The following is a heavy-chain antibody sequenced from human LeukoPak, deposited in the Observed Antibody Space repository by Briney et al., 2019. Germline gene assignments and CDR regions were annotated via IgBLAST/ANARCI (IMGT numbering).Heavy chain of an antibody. J-gene: IGHJ4*02. D-gene: IGHD6-13*01. CDR1: GFTFSSYW. CDR2: ISSGGTPI. Sequence: PGGSLRLSCAASGFTFSSYWMHWVRQAPGKGLVWVSYISSGGTPIYYADSVKGRFTISRDNAKNSLYLQMSSLRAEDTAIYYRARAYYSTWYFDYWGQGALVTVSS. V-gene: IGHV3-48*04. CDR3: ARAYYSTWYFDY.